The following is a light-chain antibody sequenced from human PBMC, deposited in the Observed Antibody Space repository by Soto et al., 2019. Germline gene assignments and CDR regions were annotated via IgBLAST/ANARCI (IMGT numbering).Light chain of an antibody. CDR2: AAS. V-gene: IGKV1-8*01. J-gene: IGKJ1*01. CDR1: QGISSY. Sequence: AIRMTQSPSSLSASTGDRVTITCRASQGISSYLAWYQQKPGKAPKLLIYAASTLQSGVPSRFSGSGSGTDFNLTISCLQSKDFATYYCQQYYSYPPWTFGQGTKVEIK. CDR3: QQYYSYPPWT.